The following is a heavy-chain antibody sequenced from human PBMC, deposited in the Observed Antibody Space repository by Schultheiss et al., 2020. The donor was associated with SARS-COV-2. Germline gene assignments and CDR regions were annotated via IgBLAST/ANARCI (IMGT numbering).Heavy chain of an antibody. V-gene: IGHV4-59*01. CDR2: IYYTGIT. Sequence: SETLSLTCTVSGSSISGYFWTWIRQPPGKGLEQVGNIYYTGITKYSPSLKSRITISVDTSKKQFSLRLGSVTAADTAVYYCARAARVEQLFSVRGGLLDYWGRGTQVTVSS. D-gene: IGHD3-10*01. CDR3: ARAARVEQLFSVRGGLLDY. J-gene: IGHJ4*02. CDR1: GSSISGYF.